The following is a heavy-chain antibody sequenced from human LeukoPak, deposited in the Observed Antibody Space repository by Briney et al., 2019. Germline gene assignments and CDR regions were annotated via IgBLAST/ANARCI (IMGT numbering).Heavy chain of an antibody. CDR1: GFTFTSYA. CDR2: ININTANP. V-gene: IGHV7-4-1*02. Sequence: ASVKVSCKASGFTFTSYAINWVRQAPGQGLEWMGWININTANPTYAQGFTGRFVFSLDTSVSTAYLQWSSLKASDTAMYYCARHSGAISGSYPFDAFDIWGQGTMVTVSS. D-gene: IGHD1-26*01. CDR3: ARHSGAISGSYPFDAFDI. J-gene: IGHJ3*02.